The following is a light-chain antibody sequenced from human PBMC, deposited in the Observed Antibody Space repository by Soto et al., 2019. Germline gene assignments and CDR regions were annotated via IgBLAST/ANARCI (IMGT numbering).Light chain of an antibody. Sequence: DIQLTQSPSFLSASVGDRVTITCRASQGISTYLAWYMQRPGKAPQLMIYGASTLQSGVPSRFGGRGSGTEFTLTISSLQPEDFGTYYCQPLNRDWSACGQGTKLEIK. J-gene: IGKJ2*01. CDR3: QPLNRDWSA. CDR1: QGISTY. CDR2: GAS. V-gene: IGKV1-9*01.